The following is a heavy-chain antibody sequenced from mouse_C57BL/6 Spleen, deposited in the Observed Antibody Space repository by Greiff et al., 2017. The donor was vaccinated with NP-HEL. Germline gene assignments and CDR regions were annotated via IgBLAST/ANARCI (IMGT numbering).Heavy chain of an antibody. V-gene: IGHV5-4*01. D-gene: IGHD2-4*01. J-gene: IGHJ2*01. CDR2: ISDGGSYT. CDR1: GFTFSSYA. CDR3: ASGDYENY. Sequence: EVQLVESGGGLVKPGGSLKLSCAASGFTFSSYALSWVRQTPEKRLEWVATISDGGSYTYYPDNVKGRFTISRDNAKNNLYLQMSHLKSEDTAMYYCASGDYENYWGQGTTLTVSS.